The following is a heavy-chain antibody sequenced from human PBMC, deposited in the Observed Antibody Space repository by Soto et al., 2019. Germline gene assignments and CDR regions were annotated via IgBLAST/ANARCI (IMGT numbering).Heavy chain of an antibody. V-gene: IGHV1-2*04. CDR1: GYTFTGYY. D-gene: IGHD2-21*02. Sequence: QVQLVQSGAEVKKPGASVKVSCKASGYTFTGYYMHWVRQAPGQGLEWMGWINPNSGGTNYAQKFQGWVTMTRDTSISTAYMELSRLRSDDTAVYYCARGAIVVVTASSWEGGYWGQGTLVTVSS. J-gene: IGHJ4*02. CDR2: INPNSGGT. CDR3: ARGAIVVVTASSWEGGY.